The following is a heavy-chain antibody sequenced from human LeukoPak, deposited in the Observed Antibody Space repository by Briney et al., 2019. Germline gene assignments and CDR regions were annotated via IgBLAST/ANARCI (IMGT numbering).Heavy chain of an antibody. V-gene: IGHV3-48*04. CDR1: KFTFSEYG. CDR2: ISSSSSTI. CDR3: AELGITMIGGV. D-gene: IGHD3-10*02. Sequence: GGSLRLSCAASKFTFSEYGMNWVRQAPGKGLEWVSYISSSSSTIYYGDSVKGRFTISRDNAKNSLYLQMNSLRAEDTAVYYCAELGITMIGGVWGKGTTVTISS. J-gene: IGHJ6*04.